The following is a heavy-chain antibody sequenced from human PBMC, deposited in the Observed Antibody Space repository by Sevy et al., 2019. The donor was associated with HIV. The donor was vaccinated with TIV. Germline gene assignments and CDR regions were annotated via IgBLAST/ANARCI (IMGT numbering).Heavy chain of an antibody. Sequence: GESLKISCAASGFTFSTYAMSWVRQAPGKGLEWVSGISGSGGSTYYADSVKGRLTISRDNSKNTLYLQMNSLRAEDTAVYYCAKDYYDSSGYYPMDAFDIWGQGTMVTVSS. V-gene: IGHV3-23*01. CDR2: ISGSGGST. CDR3: AKDYYDSSGYYPMDAFDI. D-gene: IGHD3-22*01. CDR1: GFTFSTYA. J-gene: IGHJ3*02.